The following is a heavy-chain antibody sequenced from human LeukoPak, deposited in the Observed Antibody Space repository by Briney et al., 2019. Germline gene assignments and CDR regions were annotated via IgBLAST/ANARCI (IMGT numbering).Heavy chain of an antibody. CDR1: GFSFSSFA. D-gene: IGHD5-24*01. V-gene: IGHV3-23*01. CDR3: AKDIQLSA. CDR2: TRSNGATA. J-gene: IGHJ3*01. Sequence: GGSLRLSCAASGFSFSSFAMTWVRQAPGKGLEWVSTTRSNGATAYNADSVKGRFTISRDNSKNTVYLQMNSLRVEDTAIYYCAKDIQLSAWGLGTMVTVSS.